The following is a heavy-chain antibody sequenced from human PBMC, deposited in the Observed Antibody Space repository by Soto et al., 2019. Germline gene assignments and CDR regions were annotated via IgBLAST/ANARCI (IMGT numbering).Heavy chain of an antibody. J-gene: IGHJ4*02. V-gene: IGHV4-30-4*01. CDR1: GGSISSAAYC. CDR3: ARGPSGDKVDY. CDR2: IYDGGTT. Sequence: SETLSLTCTVPGGSISSAAYCWSWNRQSPDKGLEWIGHIYDGGTTYSSPSLKGRVTISADTSETQFSLKLNSVSAADTAVYYCARGPSGDKVDYWGQGIQLTVSS. D-gene: IGHD7-27*01.